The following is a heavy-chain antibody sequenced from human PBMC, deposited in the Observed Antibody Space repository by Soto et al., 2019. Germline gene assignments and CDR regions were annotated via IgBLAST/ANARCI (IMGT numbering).Heavy chain of an antibody. D-gene: IGHD2-8*01. CDR3: AKDVKRMVSSVYYYYGMDV. V-gene: IGHV3-30*18. Sequence: PGGSLRLSCAASGFTLSSYEMHWVRQAPGKGLEWVAVISNDGSSQYYADSVKGRFTISRDNSKNTLYLQMNSLSTEDTAVYFCAKDVKRMVSSVYYYYGMDVWGLGTTVTVAS. J-gene: IGHJ6*02. CDR1: GFTLSSYE. CDR2: ISNDGSSQ.